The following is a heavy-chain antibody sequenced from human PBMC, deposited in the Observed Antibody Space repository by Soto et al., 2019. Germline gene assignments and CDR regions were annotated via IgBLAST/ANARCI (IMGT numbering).Heavy chain of an antibody. V-gene: IGHV3-30*18. CDR3: AKTLYAYYDFWSGYGAFDI. CDR1: GFTFSSYG. J-gene: IGHJ3*02. D-gene: IGHD3-3*01. Sequence: QVQLVESGGGVAQPGRSLRLSCAASGFTFSSYGMHWVRQAPGKGLEWVAVISYDGSNKYYADSVKGRFTISRDNSKNTLYLQMNSLRDEDTAVYSCAKTLYAYYDFWSGYGAFDIWGQGTMVTVSS. CDR2: ISYDGSNK.